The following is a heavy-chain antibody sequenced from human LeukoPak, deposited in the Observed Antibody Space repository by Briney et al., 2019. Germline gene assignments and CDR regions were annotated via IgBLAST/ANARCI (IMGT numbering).Heavy chain of an antibody. CDR3: ARDFRITAAGTGYYYGMDV. J-gene: IGHJ6*02. Sequence: ASVKVSCKASGYTFTGYYMHWVRQAPGQGLEWMGWINPNTGGTNYARKFQGRVTMTRDTSISTAYMELRRLRSDDTAVYYCARDFRITAAGTGYYYGMDVWGQGTTVTVSS. CDR2: INPNTGGT. V-gene: IGHV1-2*02. D-gene: IGHD6-13*01. CDR1: GYTFTGYY.